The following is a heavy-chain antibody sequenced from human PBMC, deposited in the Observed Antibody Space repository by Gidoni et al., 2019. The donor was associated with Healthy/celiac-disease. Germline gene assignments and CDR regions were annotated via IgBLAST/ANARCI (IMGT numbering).Heavy chain of an antibody. Sequence: QLQLQESGPGRVKPSETLSLTCTVAGGSLSSSSYYWRWIRQPPGKGLEWIGSIYYSGSTYYNPSLKSRVTISVDKSKNQFSLKLSSVTAADTAVYYCARDYGSGSYYNWAWSNPFDYWGQGTLVTVSS. V-gene: IGHV4-39*01. CDR1: GGSLSSSSYY. J-gene: IGHJ4*02. CDR2: IYYSGST. CDR3: ARDYGSGSYYNWAWSNPFDY. D-gene: IGHD3-10*01.